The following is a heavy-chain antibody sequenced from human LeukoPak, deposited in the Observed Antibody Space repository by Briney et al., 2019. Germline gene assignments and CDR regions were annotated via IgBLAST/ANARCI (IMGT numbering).Heavy chain of an antibody. CDR3: ARLRSKYWFDP. CDR1: GFTFSSYE. J-gene: IGHJ5*02. Sequence: GGSLRLSCAASGFTFSSYEMNWVRQAPGKGLELVSFITSSGNTMYYADSVKGRFTISRENAKNSLYLQMNSLRADDTAVYYCARLRSKYWFDPWGQGTLVTVSS. CDR2: ITSSGNTM. V-gene: IGHV3-48*03. D-gene: IGHD4-11*01.